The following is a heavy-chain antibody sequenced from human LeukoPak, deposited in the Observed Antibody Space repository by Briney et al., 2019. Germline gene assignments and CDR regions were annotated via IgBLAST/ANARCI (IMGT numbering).Heavy chain of an antibody. V-gene: IGHV3-21*01. Sequence: GGSLRLSCAASGFTFSSYEMNWVRQAPGKGLEWVSSISIISSYIYYADSVKGRFTISGDNAKNSLYLQMNSLRAEDTAVYYCARAEAAGGAFDYWGQGTLVTVSS. J-gene: IGHJ4*02. CDR1: GFTFSSYE. CDR3: ARAEAAGGAFDY. CDR2: ISIISSYI. D-gene: IGHD6-13*01.